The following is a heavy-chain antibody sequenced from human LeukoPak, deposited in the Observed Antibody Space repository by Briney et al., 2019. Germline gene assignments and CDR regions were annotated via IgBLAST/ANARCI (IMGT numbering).Heavy chain of an antibody. D-gene: IGHD6-19*01. CDR2: IKQDGSEK. CDR3: AKMDEQWLVRGNLGY. J-gene: IGHJ4*02. Sequence: PGGSLRLSCAASGFTFSSYWMSWVRQAPGKGLEWVANIKQDGSEKYYVDSVKGRFTISRDNAKNSLYLQMNSLRAEDTAVYYCAKMDEQWLVRGNLGYWGQGTLVTVSS. CDR1: GFTFSSYW. V-gene: IGHV3-7*01.